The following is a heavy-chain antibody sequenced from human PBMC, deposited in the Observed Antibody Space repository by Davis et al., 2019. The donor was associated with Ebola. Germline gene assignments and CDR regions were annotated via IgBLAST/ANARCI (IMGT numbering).Heavy chain of an antibody. Sequence: SGPTLAKPTQSLTLTCTFPGFSLSNTGLCVSWVRQPPGVALEWLARIDCDDDKYYKTSLKTRLTISKDTSRNQVVLTMTNMDTVDTATYYCARCDYGLSAPRFDFWGQGLLVTVSS. CDR2: IDCDDDK. J-gene: IGHJ5*01. D-gene: IGHD4-17*01. V-gene: IGHV2-70*11. CDR1: GFSLSNTGLC. CDR3: ARCDYGLSAPRFDF.